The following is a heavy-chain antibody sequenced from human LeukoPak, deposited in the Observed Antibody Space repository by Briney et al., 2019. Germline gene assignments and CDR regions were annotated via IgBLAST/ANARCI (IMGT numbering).Heavy chain of an antibody. V-gene: IGHV1-2*02. D-gene: IGHD3-3*01. CDR1: GYTFTGYY. Sequence: ASVKVSCNASGYTFTGYYMHWVRQAPGQGLEWMGWINPNSGGTNYAQKFQGRVTMTRDTSISTAYMELSRLRSDDTAVYYCARPFYDFWSGYYGYWGQGTLITVSS. CDR3: ARPFYDFWSGYYGY. J-gene: IGHJ4*02. CDR2: INPNSGGT.